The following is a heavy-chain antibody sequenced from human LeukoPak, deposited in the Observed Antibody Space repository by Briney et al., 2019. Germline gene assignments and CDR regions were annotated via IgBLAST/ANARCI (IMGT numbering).Heavy chain of an antibody. Sequence: ASVKVSCKASGYTFISYGSSWVRQAPGQGLEWMGWISAYNGNTNYAQKLQGRVTMTTDTSTSTAYMELGSLRSDDTAVYYCARSLSDYSRFDYWGQGTLVTVSS. CDR1: GYTFISYG. V-gene: IGHV1-18*01. CDR2: ISAYNGNT. J-gene: IGHJ4*02. D-gene: IGHD4-11*01. CDR3: ARSLSDYSRFDY.